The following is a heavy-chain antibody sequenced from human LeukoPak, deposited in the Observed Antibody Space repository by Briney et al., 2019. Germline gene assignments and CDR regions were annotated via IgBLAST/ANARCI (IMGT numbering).Heavy chain of an antibody. CDR1: GYSINSDYY. CDR3: ARLHYGGNYGYYYYYMDV. V-gene: IGHV4-38-2*02. CDR2: IYYTGST. Sequence: SETLSLTCTVSGYSINSDYYWGWIRQPPGKGLEWIGSIYYTGSTYYNPSLKSRVTISVDTSKNQFSLKLSSVTAADTAVYYCARLHYGGNYGYYYYYMDVWGKGTTVTISS. D-gene: IGHD4-23*01. J-gene: IGHJ6*03.